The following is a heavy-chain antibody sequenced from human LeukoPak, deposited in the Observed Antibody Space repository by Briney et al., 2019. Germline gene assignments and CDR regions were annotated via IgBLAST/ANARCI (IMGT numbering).Heavy chain of an antibody. CDR3: ARPRREWFSSNGAFDI. Sequence: PSQTLSLTCTVSGGSISSSSYYWCWIRQPPGKGLEWIGSIYYSGSTYYNPSLKSRVTISVDTSKNQFSLKLSSVTAADTAVYYCARPRREWFSSNGAFDIWGQGTMVTVSS. V-gene: IGHV4-39*01. D-gene: IGHD3-3*01. CDR1: GGSISSSSYY. J-gene: IGHJ3*02. CDR2: IYYSGST.